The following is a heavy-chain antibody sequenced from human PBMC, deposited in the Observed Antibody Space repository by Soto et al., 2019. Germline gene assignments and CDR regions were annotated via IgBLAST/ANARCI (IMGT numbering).Heavy chain of an antibody. J-gene: IGHJ4*02. CDR1: GDSVSSNTAT. CDR3: ARAGRYYRFED. D-gene: IGHD1-26*01. V-gene: IGHV6-1*01. CDR2: TYYRSKWSN. Sequence: PSQTLSLTCAISGDSVSSNTATWNLNRQSTSRGLEWLGRTYYRSKWSNDYAVSLRSRITVNPDTSSNQFSLQLISVTPEDTALYYCARAGRYYRFEDWGQGTLVTVSS.